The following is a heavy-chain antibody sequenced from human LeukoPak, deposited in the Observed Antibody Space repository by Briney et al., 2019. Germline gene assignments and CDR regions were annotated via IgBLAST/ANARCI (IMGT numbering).Heavy chain of an antibody. CDR2: ISYDGSNK. J-gene: IGHJ4*02. CDR1: GFIFSSYG. D-gene: IGHD2-2*01. CDR3: AKGYCSSTTCFFDY. V-gene: IGHV3-30*18. Sequence: PGGSLRLSCAASGFIFSSYGMHWVRQAPGKGLEWVAVISYDGSNKYYADSVKGRFTISRDNSKNTLYLQMNSLRAEDTAVYYCAKGYCSSTTCFFDYRGQGTLVTVSS.